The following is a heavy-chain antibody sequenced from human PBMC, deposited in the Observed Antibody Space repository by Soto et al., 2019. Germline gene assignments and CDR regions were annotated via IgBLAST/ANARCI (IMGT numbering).Heavy chain of an antibody. J-gene: IGHJ4*02. Sequence: QVQLVQSGAEVKKPGASVKVSCKASGYTFTSYDISWVRQATGQGLEWMGWMNANSGNTGYAQKFQGSVTMTRHTSISTAYMELSSIRSEDTAVYYCARTLYGDNVDYWGQGTLVTVSS. CDR2: MNANSGNT. D-gene: IGHD4-17*01. V-gene: IGHV1-8*01. CDR3: ARTLYGDNVDY. CDR1: GYTFTSYD.